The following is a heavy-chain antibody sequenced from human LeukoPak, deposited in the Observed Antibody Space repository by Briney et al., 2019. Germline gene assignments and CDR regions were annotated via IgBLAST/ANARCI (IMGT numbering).Heavy chain of an antibody. J-gene: IGHJ4*02. V-gene: IGHV3-23*01. CDR3: ARGGVDYYGSGTYYLMYYFDY. D-gene: IGHD3-10*01. CDR2: ISGSGGAT. CDR1: GFTFNTYG. Sequence: GGSLRLSCAASGFTFNTYGMSWVRQAPGKGLEWVSGISGSGGATYYADSVKGRFTISRDDPHNTLYLQMNSLRAEDTAVYFCARGGVDYYGSGTYYLMYYFDYWGQGALVTVSS.